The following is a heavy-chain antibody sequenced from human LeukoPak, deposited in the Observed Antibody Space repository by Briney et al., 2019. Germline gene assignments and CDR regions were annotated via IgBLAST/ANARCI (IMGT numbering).Heavy chain of an antibody. V-gene: IGHV3-7*01. CDR2: IKQDGSEK. Sequence: PGGSLRLSCAASGFTFSSYWMSWVRQAPGKGLEWVANIKQDGSEKYYVDSVKGRFTIPRDNAKNSLYLQMNSLRAEDTAVYYCARQMTTVRSSAFDIWGQGTMVTVSS. J-gene: IGHJ3*02. D-gene: IGHD4-17*01. CDR3: ARQMTTVRSSAFDI. CDR1: GFTFSSYW.